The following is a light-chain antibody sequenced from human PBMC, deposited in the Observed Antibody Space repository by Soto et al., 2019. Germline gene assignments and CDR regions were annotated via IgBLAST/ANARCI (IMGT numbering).Light chain of an antibody. J-gene: IGKJ1*01. CDR2: ATS. CDR3: QQYQIDWT. Sequence: DIQMTQSPSSVSASVGDRVTITCRASQGISSWLVWYQQKPGKAPKLLIYATSNLQSGVPSRFSGSGSGTEFTLTISSLQPDDFATYYCQQYQIDWTFGQGTKVDIK. CDR1: QGISSW. V-gene: IGKV1-12*01.